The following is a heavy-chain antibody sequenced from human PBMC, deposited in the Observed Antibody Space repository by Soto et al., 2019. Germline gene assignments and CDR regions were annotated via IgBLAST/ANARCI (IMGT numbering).Heavy chain of an antibody. V-gene: IGHV1-46*01. J-gene: IGHJ5*02. Sequence: ASVKLSCKASGYTFTSFFIHWVRQAPGQGLEWMGIINPSGGSTNYAQNFQGRVTMTRDTSTSTVYMELSSLRSEDSAVYYCARESIGVAVVCAIRKWFDPWGQGTLVTVSS. CDR1: GYTFTSFF. CDR3: ARESIGVAVVCAIRKWFDP. D-gene: IGHD2-15*01. CDR2: INPSGGST.